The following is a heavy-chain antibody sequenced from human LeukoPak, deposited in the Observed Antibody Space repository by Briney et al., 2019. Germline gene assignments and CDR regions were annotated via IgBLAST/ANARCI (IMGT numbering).Heavy chain of an antibody. CDR2: IYSGGST. CDR1: GFTVSSNY. Sequence: PGRSLRLSCAASGFTVSSNYMSWVRQAPGKGLEWVSVIYSGGSTYYAASVKGLSTISRDNSKNTLYLQMNSLRAEETAVYYCAREDNWNDYWGQGTLVTVSS. CDR3: AREDNWNDY. V-gene: IGHV3-66*02. D-gene: IGHD1-1*01. J-gene: IGHJ4*02.